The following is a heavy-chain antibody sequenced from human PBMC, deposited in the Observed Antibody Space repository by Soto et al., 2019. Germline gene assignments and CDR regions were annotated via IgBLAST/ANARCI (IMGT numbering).Heavy chain of an antibody. CDR2: IIPIFGTA. D-gene: IGHD4-17*01. Sequence: QVQLVQSGAEVKKPGSSVKVSCKASGGTFSSYAISWVRQAPGQGLEWMGGIIPIFGTANYAQKFQGRVTITAEESKSTAYMELSSLGSEDTGVYYCARGEFTVTPRHNWFDPWGQGTLVTVSS. J-gene: IGHJ5*02. CDR1: GGTFSSYA. CDR3: ARGEFTVTPRHNWFDP. V-gene: IGHV1-69*12.